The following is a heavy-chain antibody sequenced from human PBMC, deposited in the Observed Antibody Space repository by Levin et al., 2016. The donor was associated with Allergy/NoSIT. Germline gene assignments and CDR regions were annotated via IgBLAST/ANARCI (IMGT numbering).Heavy chain of an antibody. CDR2: IRSSSSYT. V-gene: IGHV3-11*03. Sequence: WIRQPPGKGLEWISYIRSSSSYTNYADSVKGRFTISRDNAKNSLYLHMNSLRAEDTAVYYCARLGWIRTPLPDYWGQGTLVTVSS. D-gene: IGHD2-2*03. CDR3: ARLGWIRTPLPDY. J-gene: IGHJ4*02.